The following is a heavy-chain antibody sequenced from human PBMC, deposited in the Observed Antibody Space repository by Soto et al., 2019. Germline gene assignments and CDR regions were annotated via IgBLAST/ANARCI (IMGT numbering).Heavy chain of an antibody. D-gene: IGHD3-16*01. CDR2: TFYRSKWYN. CDR1: GDTVSSNTAT. CDR3: SRDLGTNTRGGGGMDV. V-gene: IGHV6-1*01. Sequence: QVQLQQSGPGLVKPSQTLSLTCAISGDTVSSNTATWNWIRQSPSRGLEWLGRTFYRSKWYNDYAVSLTSRITIVPDTSKNPFSLQLKSVTPEDPAVYYCSRDLGTNTRGGGGMDVWGHGTTVTVSS. J-gene: IGHJ6*02.